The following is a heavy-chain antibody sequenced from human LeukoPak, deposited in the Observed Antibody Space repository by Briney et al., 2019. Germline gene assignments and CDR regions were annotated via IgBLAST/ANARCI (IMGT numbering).Heavy chain of an antibody. J-gene: IGHJ4*02. CDR2: ISDDGSNK. Sequence: GGSLRLACAASGFTFSSYGMHWVRQAPGKGLEWVAVISDDGSNKYYGDSVKGRFTISRDNSKNTLYLQMNSLRAEYTAVYYCAKDRGYSSSWYVFGYWGQGTLVTVSS. CDR1: GFTFSSYG. CDR3: AKDRGYSSSWYVFGY. D-gene: IGHD6-13*01. V-gene: IGHV3-30*18.